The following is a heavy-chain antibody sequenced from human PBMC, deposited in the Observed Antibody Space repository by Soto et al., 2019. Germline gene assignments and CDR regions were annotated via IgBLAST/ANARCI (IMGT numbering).Heavy chain of an antibody. CDR2: IWYDGHNK. V-gene: IGHV3-33*01. D-gene: IGHD6-13*01. CDR1: GFTFSSYG. CDR3: ASGGSSSWYLPFDY. J-gene: IGHJ4*02. Sequence: QVQLVESGGGVVQPGRSLRLSCAASGFTFSSYGMHWVRQAPGKGLEWVAVIWYDGHNKYYVDSVKGRFTISRDNSKNTLYLHMNSLRVEDTAVYYCASGGSSSWYLPFDYWGQGTLLTVSS.